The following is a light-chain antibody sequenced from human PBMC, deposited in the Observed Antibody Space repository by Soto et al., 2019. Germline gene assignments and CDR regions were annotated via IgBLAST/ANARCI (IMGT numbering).Light chain of an antibody. Sequence: QSVLTQPRSVSGSPGQSVTISCTGTTSDISDHNHVSWYQPHPGKVPKLVIYDISQRPSGVPDRFSGSQSGSTASLPLSGLQPEDEADFYCCSHAGSFTRVFGGGTKVTVL. CDR3: CSHAGSFTRV. CDR1: TSDISDHNH. V-gene: IGLV2-11*01. CDR2: DIS. J-gene: IGLJ3*02.